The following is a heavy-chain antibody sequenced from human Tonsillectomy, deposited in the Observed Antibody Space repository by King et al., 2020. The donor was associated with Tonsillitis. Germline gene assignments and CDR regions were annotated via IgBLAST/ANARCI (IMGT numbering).Heavy chain of an antibody. Sequence: VQLQESGPGLVKPSETLSLTCTVSGGSISSYYWSWIRQPPGKGLEWIGYIYYSGSTNYNPSLKSRVTISVDTSKNQFSLKLSSVTAADTAVYYCARRGGDYWGQGTLVTVSS. CDR3: ARRGGDY. CDR1: GGSISSYY. V-gene: IGHV4-59*01. CDR2: IYYSGST. J-gene: IGHJ4*02.